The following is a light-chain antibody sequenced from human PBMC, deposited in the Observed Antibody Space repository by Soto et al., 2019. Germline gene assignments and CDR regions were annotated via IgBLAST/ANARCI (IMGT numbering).Light chain of an antibody. Sequence: QSALTQPASVSGSPGQSITISCTGTSSDVGGYNYVSWYQQHPGKAPKLMIYDVSNPPSGVSNRFSGSKSGNTASLTISGLQDEDEPDYYCSSYTSSRDVVFGGGTKLTVL. J-gene: IGLJ2*01. CDR2: DVS. CDR1: SSDVGGYNY. V-gene: IGLV2-14*01. CDR3: SSYTSSRDVV.